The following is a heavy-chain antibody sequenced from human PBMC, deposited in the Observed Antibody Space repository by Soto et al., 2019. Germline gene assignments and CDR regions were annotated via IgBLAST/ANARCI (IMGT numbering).Heavy chain of an antibody. D-gene: IGHD1-7*01. CDR3: AKDRTITGTTESWFDP. CDR1: GFTFSSYA. J-gene: IGHJ5*02. CDR2: MSGSGGST. V-gene: IGHV3-23*01. Sequence: EVQLLESGGGLVQPGGSLRLSCAASGFTFSSYAMSWVRQAPGKGLEWVSAMSGSGGSTYYADSVKGRFTISRDNSKNTLYLQMNSLRAEDTAVYYCAKDRTITGTTESWFDPWGQGTLVTVSS.